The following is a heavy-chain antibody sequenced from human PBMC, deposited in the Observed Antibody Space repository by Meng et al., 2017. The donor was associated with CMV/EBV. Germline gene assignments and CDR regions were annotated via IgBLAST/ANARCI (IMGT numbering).Heavy chain of an antibody. Sequence: VQRQTWGAGLLRPSETLSVPCAVYGGSFSGYYWSWIRQPPGKGLEWIGEINHSGSTNYNPSLKSRVTISVDTSKNQFSLKLSSVTAADTAVYYCARGVGATGKADYWGQGTLVTVSS. J-gene: IGHJ4*02. CDR2: INHSGST. CDR1: GGSFSGYY. V-gene: IGHV4-34*01. CDR3: ARGVGATGKADY. D-gene: IGHD1-26*01.